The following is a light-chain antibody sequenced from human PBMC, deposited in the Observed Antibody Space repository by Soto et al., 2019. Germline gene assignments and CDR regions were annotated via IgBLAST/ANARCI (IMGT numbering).Light chain of an antibody. CDR1: QSVSSN. Sequence: EMVMTQSPATLSVSPGERASLSCRASQSVSSNLAWYQQKPGQAPRLLIYGASTRATGVPARFSGSGSGTEFTLTISSLQSEDFAVYLCQHNNCWPRTFGQGTKVESK. J-gene: IGKJ1*01. V-gene: IGKV3-15*01. CDR2: GAS. CDR3: QHNNCWPRT.